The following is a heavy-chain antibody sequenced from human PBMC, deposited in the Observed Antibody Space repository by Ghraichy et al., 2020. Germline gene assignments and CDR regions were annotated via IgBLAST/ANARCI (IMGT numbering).Heavy chain of an antibody. CDR2: IKSDGIST. CDR1: GFTFSSSW. CDR3: VRDGNYKIDY. V-gene: IGHV3-74*03. D-gene: IGHD1-7*01. J-gene: IGHJ4*02. Sequence: LSLTCAASGFTFSSSWMHLVRQAPGKGLVWVSRIKSDGISTMYMDSVKGRFTVSRDNATNTLYLQMNSLRAEDTAVYYCVRDGNYKIDYWGQGTLVTVSS.